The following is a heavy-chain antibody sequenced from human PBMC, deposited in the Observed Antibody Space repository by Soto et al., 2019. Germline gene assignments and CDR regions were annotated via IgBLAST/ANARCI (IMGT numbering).Heavy chain of an antibody. CDR1: GGTFSSYA. J-gene: IGHJ4*02. CDR2: IIPIFGTA. V-gene: IGHV1-69*12. CDR3: ARDGGVYDYSPFDY. Sequence: QVPLVQSGAEVKKPGSSVKVSCKASGGTFSSYAISWVRQAPGQGLEWMGGIIPIFGTADYAQKFQGRVTITAHESTSAAYLELGSMRSEDTAVYYCARDGGVYDYSPFDYWGQGTLVTVSS. D-gene: IGHD4-4*01.